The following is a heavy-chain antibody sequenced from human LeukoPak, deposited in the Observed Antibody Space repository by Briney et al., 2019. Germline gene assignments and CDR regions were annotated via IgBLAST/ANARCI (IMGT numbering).Heavy chain of an antibody. Sequence: PSETLSLTCTVSGGSISSSSYYWGWIRQPPGKGLEWIGSIYYSGSTYYNPSLKSRVTISVDTSKNQFSLKLSSVTAADTAVYYCARGSYSSGWYVRFDPWGQGTLVTVSS. CDR2: IYYSGST. CDR1: GGSISSSSYY. V-gene: IGHV4-39*07. CDR3: ARGSYSSGWYVRFDP. J-gene: IGHJ5*02. D-gene: IGHD6-19*01.